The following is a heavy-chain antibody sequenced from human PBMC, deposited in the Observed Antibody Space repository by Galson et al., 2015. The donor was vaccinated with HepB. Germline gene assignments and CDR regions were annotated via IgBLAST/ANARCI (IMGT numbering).Heavy chain of an antibody. D-gene: IGHD7-27*01. CDR3: ASESWGSFEF. CDR1: DFTFTTYT. CDR2: ISGNSVYI. V-gene: IGHV3-21*01. J-gene: IGHJ4*02. Sequence: SLRLSCAASDFTFTTYTMNWVRQAPGKGLEWVSSISGNSVYIYYADSVKGRFTISRDNAKNSLYLQMNSLRAEDTAVYYCASESWGSFEFWGQGTLVTVS.